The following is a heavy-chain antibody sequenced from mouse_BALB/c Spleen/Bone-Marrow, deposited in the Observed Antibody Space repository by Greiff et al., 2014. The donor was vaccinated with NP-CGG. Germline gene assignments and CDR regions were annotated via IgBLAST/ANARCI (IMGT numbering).Heavy chain of an antibody. D-gene: IGHD1-1*01. J-gene: IGHJ4*01. Sequence: QVQLQQSGPELVRPGVSVKISCKGSGNTFTDYAMHWVKQSHAKSLEWIGVISTYSGNTNYNQKFKDKATMTVDKSSSTAYMELARLTSEDSAIYYCARYGYGSSYYAMDYWGQGTSVTVSS. CDR2: ISTYSGNT. CDR3: ARYGYGSSYYAMDY. V-gene: IGHV1-67*01. CDR1: GNTFTDYA.